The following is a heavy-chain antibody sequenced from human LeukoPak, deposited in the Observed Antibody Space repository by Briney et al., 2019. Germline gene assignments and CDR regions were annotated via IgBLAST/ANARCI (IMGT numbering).Heavy chain of an antibody. CDR3: ATFRDFWSGYHRPFDI. V-gene: IGHV1-24*01. CDR2: FDPEDGET. Sequence: ASVKVSCKVSGYTLTELSMHWVRQAPGKGLEWMGGFDPEDGETIYAQKFQGRVTMTEDTSTDTAYMELSSLRSEDTAVYYCATFRDFWSGYHRPFDIWGQGTMVTVSS. D-gene: IGHD3-3*01. J-gene: IGHJ3*02. CDR1: GYTLTELS.